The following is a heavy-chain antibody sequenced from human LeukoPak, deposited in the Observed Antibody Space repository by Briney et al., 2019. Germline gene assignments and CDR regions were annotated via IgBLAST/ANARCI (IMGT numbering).Heavy chain of an antibody. CDR1: GGSISSYNW. D-gene: IGHD3-10*01. CDR3: ARYYGSGMNWFDP. Sequence: PSETLSLTCAVSGGSISSYNWWSWVRQPPGKGLEWIGEVYHTGSTNYNPSLQRRVTISVDTSKNEFSLKLTSVTAADTAVYYCARYYGSGMNWFDPWGQGTLVTVSS. J-gene: IGHJ5*02. V-gene: IGHV4-4*02. CDR2: VYHTGST.